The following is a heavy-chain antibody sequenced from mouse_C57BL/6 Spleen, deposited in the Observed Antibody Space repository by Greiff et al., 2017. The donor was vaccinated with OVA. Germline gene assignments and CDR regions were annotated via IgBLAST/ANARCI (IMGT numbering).Heavy chain of an antibody. V-gene: IGHV6-3*01. Sequence: EVKLVESGGGLVQPGGSMTLSCVASGFTFSNYWMNWVRPSPEKGLEWVAQIRLKSDNYATHYAESVKGRFTISRDDSKSSVYLQMNNLRAEDTGIYYCTGGDWYFDVWGTGTTVTVSS. CDR2: IRLKSDNYAT. CDR1: GFTFSNYW. J-gene: IGHJ1*03. CDR3: TGGDWYFDV.